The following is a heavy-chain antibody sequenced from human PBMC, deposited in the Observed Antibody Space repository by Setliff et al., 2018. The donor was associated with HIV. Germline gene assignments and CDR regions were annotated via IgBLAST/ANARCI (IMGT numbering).Heavy chain of an antibody. J-gene: IGHJ4*02. CDR3: AIDVGYCTATSCQTGFDY. D-gene: IGHD2-8*02. Sequence: ASVKVSCKASPNTFLNYGISWVRQAPGQGLELMGWVSVHNDNSNYAQRFRDRVTMTTDIPTSTAYMELRGLRSDDTAVYYCAIDVGYCTATSCQTGFDYWGQGTLVTVSS. CDR2: VSVHNDNS. CDR1: PNTFLNYG. V-gene: IGHV1-18*01.